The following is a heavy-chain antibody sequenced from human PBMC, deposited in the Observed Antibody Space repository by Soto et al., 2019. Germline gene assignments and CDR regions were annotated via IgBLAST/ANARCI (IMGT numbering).Heavy chain of an antibody. J-gene: IGHJ4*02. D-gene: IGHD6-13*01. CDR2: VYYSGST. CDR1: GDSISSYY. CDR3: ARHYTDIGGTSSWFGFDY. Sequence: PSETLSLTCAVSGDSISSYYWSWIRQPPGKGLEWIGYVYYSGSTNYNRSLKSRVTISVDTSKNHFSLKLSSVTAADTAVYYCARHYTDIGGTSSWFGFDYWGQGTLVT. V-gene: IGHV4-59*08.